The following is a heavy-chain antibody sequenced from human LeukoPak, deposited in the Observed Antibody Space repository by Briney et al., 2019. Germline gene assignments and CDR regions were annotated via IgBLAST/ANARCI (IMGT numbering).Heavy chain of an antibody. CDR1: GFTFSSYE. D-gene: IGHD3-9*01. J-gene: IGHJ4*02. CDR2: ISGSGGST. V-gene: IGHV3-23*01. Sequence: GGSLRLSCAASGFTFSSYEMNWVRQAPGKGLEWVSAISGSGGSTYYADSVKGRFTISRDSSKNTLYLQMNRLGAEDTAVYFCARGGGGNSDFLTTYTGASLSFDYWGQGALVTVSS. CDR3: ARGGGGNSDFLTTYTGASLSFDY.